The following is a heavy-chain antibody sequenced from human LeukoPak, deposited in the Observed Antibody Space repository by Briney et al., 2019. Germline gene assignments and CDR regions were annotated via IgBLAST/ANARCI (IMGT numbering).Heavy chain of an antibody. J-gene: IGHJ4*02. CDR1: GFTFRDYY. CDR2: ISSGDGTT. V-gene: IGHV3-11*04. D-gene: IGHD6-19*01. Sequence: GGSLRLSCTASGFTFRDYYMSWIRQAPGKGLQWVSYISSGDGTTYYADSVKGRFTISRDNAKNSLYLQMNSLRAEDTAVYYCARDWRYSSGCFDYWGQGTLVTVSS. CDR3: ARDWRYSSGCFDY.